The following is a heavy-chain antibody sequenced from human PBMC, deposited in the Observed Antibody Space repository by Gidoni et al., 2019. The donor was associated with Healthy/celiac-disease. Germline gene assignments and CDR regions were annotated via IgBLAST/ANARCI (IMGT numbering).Heavy chain of an antibody. CDR2: INHSGST. V-gene: IGHV4-34*01. CDR1: GGSFSGYY. Sequence: QVQLQQWGAGLLKPSETLSLTCPVYGGSFSGYYWSWIRQPPGKGLEWIGEINHSGSTNYNPSLKSRVTISVDTSKNQFSLKLSSVTAADTAVYYCARGSSGYFDYWGQGTLVTVSS. D-gene: IGHD3-22*01. CDR3: ARGSSGYFDY. J-gene: IGHJ4*02.